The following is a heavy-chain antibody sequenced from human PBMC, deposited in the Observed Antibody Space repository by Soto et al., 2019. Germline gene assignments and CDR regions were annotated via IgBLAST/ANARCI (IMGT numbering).Heavy chain of an antibody. CDR3: SFSEYFQN. J-gene: IGHJ1*01. Sequence: GGSLRLSCAASGFTFRNYEMNWVRQAPGKGLEWVSSVTSSGGATYADSVKGRFTISRNNAKDSLYLQMNSLRTEDTAVYYCSFSEYFQNWGQGTLVTVSS. V-gene: IGHV3-48*03. CDR2: VTSSGGAT. CDR1: GFTFRNYE.